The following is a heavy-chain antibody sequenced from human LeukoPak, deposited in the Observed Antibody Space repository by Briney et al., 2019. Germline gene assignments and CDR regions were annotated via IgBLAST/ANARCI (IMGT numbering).Heavy chain of an antibody. CDR2: ISSGSDHI. J-gene: IGHJ5*02. Sequence: GGSLRLSCAPSGFTFSTSTMRWFRQAPGKWLEWVSSISSGSDHIYYADSVKGRYTIYRDNAKNSLYLQMNSLRAEDTAVYYCARIPNSANFPNWFDPWGQGTLVTVSS. CDR1: GFTFSTST. D-gene: IGHD4/OR15-4a*01. V-gene: IGHV3-21*01. CDR3: ARIPNSANFPNWFDP.